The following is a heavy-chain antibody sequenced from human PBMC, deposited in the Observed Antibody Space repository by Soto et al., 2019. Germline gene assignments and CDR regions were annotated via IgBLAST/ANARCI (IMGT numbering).Heavy chain of an antibody. D-gene: IGHD6-19*01. V-gene: IGHV4-39*01. CDR2: IQCGGTT. CDR1: GGSITRNNHF. Sequence: QLQLQESGPGLVKASETLSLTCTVSGGSITRNNHFWGWIRQSPGKGLEWIGSIQCGGTTNYNPSLKSRVIMSAETSKNQFSLMMNSVTAADTAVYYCARLGSSGWYQGSYFDYWGQGTLVTVSS. J-gene: IGHJ4*02. CDR3: ARLGSSGWYQGSYFDY.